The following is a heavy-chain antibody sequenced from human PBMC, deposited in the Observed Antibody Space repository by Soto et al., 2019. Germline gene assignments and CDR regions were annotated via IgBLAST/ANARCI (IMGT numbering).Heavy chain of an antibody. CDR2: ISGSGGST. CDR1: GFTFSSYA. V-gene: IGHV3-23*01. Sequence: EVQLLESGGGLVQHGGSLRLSCAASGFTFSSYAMSWVRQAPGKGLEWVSAISGSGGSTYYADSVKGRFTISRDNSKNTLYLQMNSLRAEDTAVYYCAKDPGYSSSWQGAWGQGTLVTVSS. J-gene: IGHJ5*02. CDR3: AKDPGYSSSWQGA. D-gene: IGHD6-13*01.